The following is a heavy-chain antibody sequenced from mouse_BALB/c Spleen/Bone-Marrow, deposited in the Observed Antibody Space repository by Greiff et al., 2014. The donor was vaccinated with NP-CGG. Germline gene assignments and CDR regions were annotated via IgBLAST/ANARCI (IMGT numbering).Heavy chain of an antibody. V-gene: IGHV1-54*01. D-gene: IGHD2-4*01. CDR3: ARAITDAMDY. Sequence: VQVVESGAELVRPGTSVKVSCKGSGYAFTNYLIEWVKQRPGQGLEWIGVINSGSGGTKYNEKFKGKATLTADKSSSTAYMQLSSVTSDDSAVCFCARAITDAMDYWGQGTSVTVSS. CDR1: GYAFTNYL. CDR2: INSGSGGT. J-gene: IGHJ4*01.